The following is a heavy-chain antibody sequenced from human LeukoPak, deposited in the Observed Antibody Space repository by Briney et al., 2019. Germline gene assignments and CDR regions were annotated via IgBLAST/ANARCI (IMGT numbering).Heavy chain of an antibody. CDR3: ARDSSGTFDP. J-gene: IGHJ5*02. CDR1: GYIFTDYG. Sequence: GASVKVSCKASGYIFTDYGVSWVRQAPGQGLEWMGRIIPIFGIANYAQKFQGRVTITADKSTSTAYMELSSLRSEDTAVYYCARDSSGTFDPWGQGTLVTVSS. CDR2: IIPIFGIA. D-gene: IGHD3-22*01. V-gene: IGHV1-69*04.